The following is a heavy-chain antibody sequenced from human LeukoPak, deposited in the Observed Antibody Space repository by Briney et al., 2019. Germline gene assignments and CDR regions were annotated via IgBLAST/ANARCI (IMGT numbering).Heavy chain of an antibody. CDR1: GGSISSYY. V-gene: IGHV4-59*01. CDR3: ARANRSGWYSGGAYFDY. Sequence: SETLSLTCTVSGGSISSYYWSWIRQPPGKGLEWIGYIYYSGSTNYNPSLKSRVTISVDTSKNQFSLKLGSVTAADTAVYYCARANRSGWYSGGAYFDYWGQGTLVTVSS. CDR2: IYYSGST. J-gene: IGHJ4*02. D-gene: IGHD6-19*01.